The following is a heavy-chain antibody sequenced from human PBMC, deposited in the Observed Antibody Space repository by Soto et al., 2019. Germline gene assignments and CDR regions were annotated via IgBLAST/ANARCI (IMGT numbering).Heavy chain of an antibody. J-gene: IGHJ6*02. CDR3: ARASRAAEFYYGMDV. D-gene: IGHD2-15*01. V-gene: IGHV4-31*03. CDR2: IYYSGST. Sequence: SETLSLTCTVSGGSISSGGYYWSWIRQHPGKGLEWIGYIYYSGSTYYNPSLKSRVTISVDTSKNQFSLKLSSVTAADTAVYYCARASRAAEFYYGMDVWGQGTTVTVSS. CDR1: GGSISSGGYY.